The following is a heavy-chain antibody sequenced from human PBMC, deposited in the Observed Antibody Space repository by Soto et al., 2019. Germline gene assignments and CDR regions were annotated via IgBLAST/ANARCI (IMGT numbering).Heavy chain of an antibody. CDR1: GFLLSTSGVG. D-gene: IGHD2-15*01. Sequence: QITLNESGPTLVNPTQTLTLTCTFSGFLLSTSGVGVGWIRQPPGKALEWLALIYWDDDKRYSPSLKSRLTITKDTSKNQVVLTTTNMDPVDTATYYCAHVPYCSAGGCYVDYWGQGTLVTVPS. CDR3: AHVPYCSAGGCYVDY. J-gene: IGHJ4*02. CDR2: IYWDDDK. V-gene: IGHV2-5*02.